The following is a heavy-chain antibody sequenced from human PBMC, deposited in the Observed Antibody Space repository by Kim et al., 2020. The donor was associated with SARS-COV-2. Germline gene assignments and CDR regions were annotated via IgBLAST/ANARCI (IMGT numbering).Heavy chain of an antibody. V-gene: IGHV4-39*07. CDR2: IYYSGST. J-gene: IGHJ4*02. Sequence: SETLSLTCTVSGGSISSSSYYWGWIRQPPGKGLEWIGSIYYSGSTYYNPSLKSRVTISVDTSKNQFSLKLSSVTAADTAVYYCAREVDSSSCVDYWGQGTLVTVSS. CDR1: GGSISSSSYY. CDR3: AREVDSSSCVDY. D-gene: IGHD6-13*01.